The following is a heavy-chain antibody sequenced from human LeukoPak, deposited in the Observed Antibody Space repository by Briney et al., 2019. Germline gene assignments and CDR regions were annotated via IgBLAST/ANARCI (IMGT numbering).Heavy chain of an antibody. J-gene: IGHJ6*02. V-gene: IGHV1-24*01. CDR2: FDPEDGET. Sequence: GASVKVSCKVSGYTLTELSMHWVRQAPGKGLERMGGFDPEDGETIYAQKFQGRVTMTEDTSTDTAYMELSSLRSEDTAVYYCAAGIVVVPAAINRPLGMDVWGQGTTVTVSS. D-gene: IGHD2-2*01. CDR3: AAGIVVVPAAINRPLGMDV. CDR1: GYTLTELS.